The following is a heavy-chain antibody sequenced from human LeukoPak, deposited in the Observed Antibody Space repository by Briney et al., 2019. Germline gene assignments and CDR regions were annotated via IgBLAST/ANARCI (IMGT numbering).Heavy chain of an antibody. CDR1: GDSITNYF. D-gene: IGHD3-22*01. V-gene: IGHV4-38-2*02. J-gene: IGHJ4*02. CDR2: FYHSGIT. Sequence: SETLSLTCTLSGDSITNYFWGWIRQPPGKGLEWIGSFYHSGITYYNPSLKSRVTISVEMSKNQFSLKLSSVTAADTAVYYCARDRYSSGYHVDYWGQGTLVTVSS. CDR3: ARDRYSSGYHVDY.